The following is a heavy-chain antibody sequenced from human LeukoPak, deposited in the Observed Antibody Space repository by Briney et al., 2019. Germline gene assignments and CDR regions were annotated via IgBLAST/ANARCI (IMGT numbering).Heavy chain of an antibody. D-gene: IGHD5-12*01. CDR1: GFTFSSYW. CDR3: ARGGSGYDFNYYYYDMDV. J-gene: IGHJ6*02. CDR2: IKQDGSEK. V-gene: IGHV3-7*01. Sequence: PGGSLRLSCAASGFTFSSYWMSWVRQAPGKGLEWVANIKQDGSEKYYVDSVKGRFTISRDNAKNSLYLQMNSLRAEDTAVYYCARGGSGYDFNYYYYDMDVWGQGTTVTVSS.